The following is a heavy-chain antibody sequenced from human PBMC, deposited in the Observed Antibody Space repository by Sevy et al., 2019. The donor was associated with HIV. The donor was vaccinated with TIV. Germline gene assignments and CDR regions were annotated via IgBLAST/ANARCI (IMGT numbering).Heavy chain of an antibody. CDR3: ARGDYYDSGPLIDYRPLDH. CDR1: GFIFSSHW. CDR2: INQHGSDK. J-gene: IGHJ4*02. V-gene: IGHV3-7*01. D-gene: IGHD3-22*01. Sequence: GGSLRLSCEASGFIFSSHWMNWVRRAPGKGLEWVANINQHGSDKNYVASVEGRFSISRDNAKNSLYLQMNSLRVGDMAVYYCARGDYYDSGPLIDYRPLDHWGRGTLVTVSS.